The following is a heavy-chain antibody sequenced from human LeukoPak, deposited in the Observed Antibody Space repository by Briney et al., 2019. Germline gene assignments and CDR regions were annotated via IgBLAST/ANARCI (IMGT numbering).Heavy chain of an antibody. CDR3: AREWYGGSSDYFDY. V-gene: IGHV4-59*01. D-gene: IGHD1-26*01. Sequence: PSQSLSLAWTVAAGSIGRYYWRWVRQPPGEGLGWVGYIYYSGSTNYNPSLKSRVTISVDTSKNQFSLKLSSVTAADTAVYYCAREWYGGSSDYFDYWGQGTLVTVSS. CDR2: IYYSGST. CDR1: AGSIGRYY. J-gene: IGHJ4*02.